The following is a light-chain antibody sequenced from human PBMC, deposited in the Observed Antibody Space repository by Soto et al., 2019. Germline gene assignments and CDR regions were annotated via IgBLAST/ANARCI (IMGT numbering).Light chain of an antibody. V-gene: IGKV3-15*01. CDR2: HAS. CDR3: QHYNSWPLT. Sequence: EIVMTQSPATLSVSPGERATLSCRASQSVSNNLAWYQQKPGQAPGLLIYHASTRAPGIPARFSGSGSGRELTLTISSVQSEDSAVYYCQHYNSWPLTFGGGTKVEIK. CDR1: QSVSNN. J-gene: IGKJ4*01.